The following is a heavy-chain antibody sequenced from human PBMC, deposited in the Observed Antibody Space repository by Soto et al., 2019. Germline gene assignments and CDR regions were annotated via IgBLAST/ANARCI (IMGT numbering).Heavy chain of an antibody. CDR1: GRSISSGGYS. CDR3: ARVPER. J-gene: IGHJ4*02. Sequence: PSEPLSLTCAVSGRSISSGGYSWSWIRQPPGKGLEWIGYIYHSGSTYYNPSLKSRVTISVDRSKNQFSLKLSSVTAADTDVYYCARVPERWGQGTLVTVS. CDR2: IYHSGST. D-gene: IGHD2-2*01. V-gene: IGHV4-30-2*01.